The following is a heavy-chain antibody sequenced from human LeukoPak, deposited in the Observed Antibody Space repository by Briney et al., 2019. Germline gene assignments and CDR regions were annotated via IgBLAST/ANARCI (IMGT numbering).Heavy chain of an antibody. CDR1: GYNFSNYW. Sequence: GESLKISCSGSGYNFSNYWIGWVRQTPGKGLEWMGIIYPGDSDTRYSPSFQGQVTVSADKSISTAYLQWGSLKASDTAMYYCARRGPVSGWFGGWGQGTLVTVSS. V-gene: IGHV5-51*01. D-gene: IGHD6-19*01. J-gene: IGHJ4*02. CDR3: ARRGPVSGWFGG. CDR2: IYPGDSDT.